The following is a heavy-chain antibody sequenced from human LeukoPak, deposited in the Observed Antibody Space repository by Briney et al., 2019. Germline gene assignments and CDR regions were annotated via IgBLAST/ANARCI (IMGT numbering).Heavy chain of an antibody. V-gene: IGHV3-30*04. CDR2: ISYDGSNK. Sequence: PGGSLRLSCAASGFTFSSYAMHWVRQAPGKGLEWVAVISYDGSNKYYADSVKGRFTISRDNSKNTLYLQMNSLRAEDTAVYYCARDSVVVPAAPHDYYYYYYMDVWGKGTTVTVSS. D-gene: IGHD2-2*01. J-gene: IGHJ6*03. CDR3: ARDSVVVPAAPHDYYYYYYMDV. CDR1: GFTFSSYA.